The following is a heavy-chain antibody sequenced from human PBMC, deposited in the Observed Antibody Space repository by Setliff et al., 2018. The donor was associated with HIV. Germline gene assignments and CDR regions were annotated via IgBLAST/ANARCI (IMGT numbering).Heavy chain of an antibody. V-gene: IGHV4-39*01. D-gene: IGHD2-21*02. CDR2: IYHSGST. Sequence: PSETLSLTCSVSGGSIISGGYYWSWIRQHPGKGLEWIGSIYHSGSTYYNPSLKSRVTLSVDTSKNQFSLKLSSVTAADTAVYYCARHDGTYCGGDCYLLGYFDLWGRGTLVTVSS. J-gene: IGHJ2*01. CDR3: ARHDGTYCGGDCYLLGYFDL. CDR1: GGSIISGGYY.